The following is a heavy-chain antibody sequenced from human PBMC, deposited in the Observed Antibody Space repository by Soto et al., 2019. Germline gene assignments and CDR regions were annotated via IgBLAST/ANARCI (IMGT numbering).Heavy chain of an antibody. CDR1: GFTFSNHA. V-gene: IGHV3-23*01. D-gene: IGHD3-3*01. Sequence: GGSLRLSCAASGFTFSNHAMSWVRQAPGKGLEWVSLISGSGGNTNYADSVRGRFTISRDNSKKTVYLQMNSLRADDTAVYYCAKGKANSVFGVDTLFDYWGQGTLVTVSS. CDR2: ISGSGGNT. J-gene: IGHJ4*02. CDR3: AKGKANSVFGVDTLFDY.